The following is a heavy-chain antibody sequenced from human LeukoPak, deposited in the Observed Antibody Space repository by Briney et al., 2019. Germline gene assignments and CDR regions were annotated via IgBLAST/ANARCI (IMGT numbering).Heavy chain of an antibody. CDR3: ARSYGDRRRNAFDI. CDR1: GGSFSGYY. J-gene: IGHJ3*02. D-gene: IGHD4-17*01. CDR2: INHSGST. V-gene: IGHV4-34*01. Sequence: PSETLSLTCAVYGGSFSGYYWSWIRQPPGEGLEWIGEINHSGSTNYNPSLKSRVTISVDTSKNQFSLKLSSVTAADTAVYYCARSYGDRRRNAFDIWGQGTMVTVSS.